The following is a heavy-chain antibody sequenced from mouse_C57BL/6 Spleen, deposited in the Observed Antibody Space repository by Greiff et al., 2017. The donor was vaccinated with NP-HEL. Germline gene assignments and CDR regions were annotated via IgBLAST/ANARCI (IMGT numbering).Heavy chain of an antibody. V-gene: IGHV1-55*01. CDR3: ARRGHYYAHSRGDFDY. D-gene: IGHD1-2*01. CDR1: GYTFTSYW. Sequence: QVQLQQPGAELVKPGASVKMSCKASGYTFTSYWITWVKQRPGQGLEWIGDIYPGSGSTNYNEKFKSKATLTVDTSSSTAYMQLSSLTSEDSAVYYCARRGHYYAHSRGDFDYWGQGTTLTVSS. J-gene: IGHJ2*01. CDR2: IYPGSGST.